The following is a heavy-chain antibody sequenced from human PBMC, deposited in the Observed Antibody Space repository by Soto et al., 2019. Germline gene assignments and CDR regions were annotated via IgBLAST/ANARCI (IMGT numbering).Heavy chain of an antibody. V-gene: IGHV3-23*01. D-gene: IGHD3-3*01. Sequence: PGGSLRLSCAASGFTFSSYAMSWVRRAPGKGLEWVSAISGSGGSTYYADSVKGRFTISRDNSKNTLYLQMNSLRAEDTAVYYCAKYPRTIFGVVNYFDYWGQGTLVTVSS. CDR1: GFTFSSYA. CDR2: ISGSGGST. J-gene: IGHJ4*02. CDR3: AKYPRTIFGVVNYFDY.